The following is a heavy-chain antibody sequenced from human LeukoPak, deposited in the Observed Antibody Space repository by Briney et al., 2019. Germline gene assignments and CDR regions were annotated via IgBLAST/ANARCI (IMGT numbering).Heavy chain of an antibody. CDR2: IDPSDSYT. V-gene: IGHV5-10-1*01. J-gene: IGHJ5*02. CDR3: ARQGLLSNWFDP. Sequence: GGSLRLSCAASGYSFTSYWISWVRQMPGKGLEWMGRIDPSDSYTNYSPSFQGHVTISADKSISTAYLQWSSLKASDTAMYYCARQGLLSNWFDPWGQGALVTVSS. CDR1: GYSFTSYW. D-gene: IGHD2-15*01.